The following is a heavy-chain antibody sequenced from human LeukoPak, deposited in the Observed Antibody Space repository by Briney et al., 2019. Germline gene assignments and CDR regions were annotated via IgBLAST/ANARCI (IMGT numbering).Heavy chain of an antibody. CDR2: IYSGGST. D-gene: IGHD4-17*01. CDR3: ARSLGGAVTTEAFDY. Sequence: PGGSLRLSCAASGFTVSSNYMSWVRQAPGKGLEWVSVIYSGGSTYYADFVKGRFTISRDNSKNTLYLQMNSLRAEDTAVYYCARSLGGAVTTEAFDYWGQGTLVTVSS. J-gene: IGHJ4*02. V-gene: IGHV3-53*01. CDR1: GFTVSSNY.